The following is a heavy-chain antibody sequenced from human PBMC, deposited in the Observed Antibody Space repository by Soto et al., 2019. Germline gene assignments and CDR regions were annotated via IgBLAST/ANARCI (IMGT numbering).Heavy chain of an antibody. CDR1: GGSFSGYY. CDR3: ARRGQQLVLGTFDI. Sequence: PSETLSLTCAVYGGSFSGYYWSWIRQPPGKGLEWIGEINHSGSTNYNPSLKSRVTISVGTSKNQFSLKLSSVTAADTAVYYCARRGQQLVLGTFDIWGQGTMVTVSS. J-gene: IGHJ3*02. CDR2: INHSGST. D-gene: IGHD6-13*01. V-gene: IGHV4-34*01.